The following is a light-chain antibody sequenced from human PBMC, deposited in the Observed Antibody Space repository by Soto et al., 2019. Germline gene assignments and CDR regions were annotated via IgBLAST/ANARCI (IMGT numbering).Light chain of an antibody. CDR2: DAS. Sequence: DIQMTQSPSSLSASVGDRVTLTCQASQDISNYLNWYQQKPGKAPKLLIYDASNLETVVPSRFSGSGSGTDFTFTISSLQPEDVATYYCQQYDNLLTFGGGTKVEIK. CDR1: QDISNY. CDR3: QQYDNLLT. J-gene: IGKJ4*02. V-gene: IGKV1-33*01.